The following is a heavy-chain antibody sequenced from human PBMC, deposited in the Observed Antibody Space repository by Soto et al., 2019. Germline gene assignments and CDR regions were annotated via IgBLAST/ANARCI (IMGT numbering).Heavy chain of an antibody. CDR1: GFTFSTYG. J-gene: IGHJ6*02. D-gene: IGHD5-12*01. V-gene: IGHV3-30*03. Sequence: QVQLVESGGGVVQPLRSLRLSCAVSGFTFSTYGMHWVRQAPGKGLEWVAVISYNGNYIYYADSVKGRFTISRDNSKYTLYLQMSSLRGEETAVYYCARGSKAGDGYNSVDYYYYGMDVWGQGTTVTVSS. CDR3: ARGSKAGDGYNSVDYYYYGMDV. CDR2: ISYNGNYI.